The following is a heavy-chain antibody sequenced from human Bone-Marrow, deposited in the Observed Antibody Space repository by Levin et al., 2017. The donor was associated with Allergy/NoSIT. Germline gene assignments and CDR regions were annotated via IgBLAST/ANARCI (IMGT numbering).Heavy chain of an antibody. D-gene: IGHD3-3*01. CDR2: IIPILGIA. V-gene: IGHV1-69*02. CDR3: ARSRNDFWSGYYVGMPWFDP. J-gene: IGHJ5*02. CDR1: GGTFSSYT. Sequence: SVKVSCKASGGTFSSYTISWVRQAPGQGLEWMGRIIPILGIANYAQKFQGRVTITADKSTSTAYMELSSLRSEDTAVYYCARSRNDFWSGYYVGMPWFDPWGQGTLVTVSS.